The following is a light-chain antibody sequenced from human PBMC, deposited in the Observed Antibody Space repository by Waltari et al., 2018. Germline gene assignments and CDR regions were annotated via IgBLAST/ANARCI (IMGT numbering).Light chain of an antibody. CDR2: DAS. V-gene: IGKV1-33*01. J-gene: IGKJ5*01. Sequence: DIQMTQSPSSLSASVGDRVTITCQASQDISNSLDWYRQRPGKAPELLIYDASNLQTGVSSRFSGSGSGTHFTFTISNLRPADFATYYCLHHDSVSRGTFGQGTRLDIK. CDR1: QDISNS. CDR3: LHHDSVSRGT.